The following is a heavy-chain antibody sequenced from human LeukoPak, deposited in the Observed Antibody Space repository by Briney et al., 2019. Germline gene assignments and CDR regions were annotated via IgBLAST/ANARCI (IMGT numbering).Heavy chain of an antibody. CDR1: GGSISSSSYY. Sequence: SETLSLTCTVSGGSISSSSYYWGWIRQPPGMGLEWIGSIYYSGSTYYNPSLKSRVTISVDTSKNRFSLKLSSVTAADTAVYYCATQYSSSENWFDPWGQGTLVSVSS. V-gene: IGHV4-39*01. J-gene: IGHJ5*02. CDR2: IYYSGST. D-gene: IGHD6-13*01. CDR3: ATQYSSSENWFDP.